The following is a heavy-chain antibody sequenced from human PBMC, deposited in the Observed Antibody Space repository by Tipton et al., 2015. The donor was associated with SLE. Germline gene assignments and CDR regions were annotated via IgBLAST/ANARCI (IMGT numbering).Heavy chain of an antibody. CDR1: GLTFTRNA. D-gene: IGHD6-13*01. V-gene: IGHV3-23*03. CDR3: ARDRGSSWFFFDY. J-gene: IGHJ4*02. CDR2: VYGGGSST. Sequence: GSLRLSCAVSGLTFTRNAMSWVRQAPGKGLEWVSRVYGGGSSTYYADSVKGRFTISRDESGNTLYLQMNSLRAEDTAVYYCARDRGSSWFFFDYWGQGTLVTVSS.